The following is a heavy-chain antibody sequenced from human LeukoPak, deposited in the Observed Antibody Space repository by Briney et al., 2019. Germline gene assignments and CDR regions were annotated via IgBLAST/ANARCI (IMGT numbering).Heavy chain of an antibody. Sequence: GGSLRLSCAASGFTFSSYGMHWVRQAPGKGLEWVAFIRYDGSNKYYADSVKGRFTISRDNSKNTLYLQMNSLRAEDTTVYYCAGLWFGEPYFDYWGQGTLVTVSS. CDR2: IRYDGSNK. CDR1: GFTFSSYG. CDR3: AGLWFGEPYFDY. V-gene: IGHV3-30*02. D-gene: IGHD3-10*01. J-gene: IGHJ4*02.